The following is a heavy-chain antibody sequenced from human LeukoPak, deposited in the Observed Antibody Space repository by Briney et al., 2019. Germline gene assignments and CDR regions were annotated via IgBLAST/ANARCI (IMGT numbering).Heavy chain of an antibody. D-gene: IGHD6-13*01. V-gene: IGHV3-23*01. CDR2: ISGSGGST. J-gene: IGHJ6*02. CDR1: GFTFSSYA. CDR3: AKDWESIAAATYYYYGMDV. Sequence: QPGGSLRLSCAASGFTFSSYAMSWVRQAPGKGLEWVSAISGSGGSTYYADSVKGRFTISRDNSKNTLYLQMNSLRAEDTAVYYCAKDWESIAAATYYYYGMDVWGQGTTVTVSS.